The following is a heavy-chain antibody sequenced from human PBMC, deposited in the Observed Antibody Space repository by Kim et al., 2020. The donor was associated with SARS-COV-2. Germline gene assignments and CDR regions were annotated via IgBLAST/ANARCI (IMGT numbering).Heavy chain of an antibody. V-gene: IGHV4-34*01. J-gene: IGHJ5*02. CDR1: GGSFSGYY. CDR2: INHSGST. Sequence: SETLSLTCAVYGGSFSGYYWSWIRQPPGKGLEWIGEINHSGSTNYNPSLKSRVTISVDTSKNQFSLKLSSVTAADTAVYYCARASPVITMVRTINWFDPWGQGTLITVSS. D-gene: IGHD3-10*01. CDR3: ARASPVITMVRTINWFDP.